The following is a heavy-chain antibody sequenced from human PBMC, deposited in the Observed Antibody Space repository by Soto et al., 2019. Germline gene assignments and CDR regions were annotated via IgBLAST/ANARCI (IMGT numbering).Heavy chain of an antibody. CDR1: GYTFTMYG. V-gene: IGHV1-18*03. J-gene: IGHJ4*02. CDR2: SSAYNGKT. Sequence: QGQLVQSGAEVKKPGASVKVSCKASGYTFTMYGITWVRQAPGQGLEWMGWSSAYNGKTDYAEKFQGRVAMTTDSSTTTAYMELRSLRSDDMAVYYCARLHRYGDHPPDYWGQGTPVIVSS. D-gene: IGHD4-17*01. CDR3: ARLHRYGDHPPDY.